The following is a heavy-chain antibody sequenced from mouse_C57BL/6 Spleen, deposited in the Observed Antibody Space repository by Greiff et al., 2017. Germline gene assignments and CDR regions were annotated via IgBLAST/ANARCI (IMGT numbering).Heavy chain of an antibody. J-gene: IGHJ1*03. V-gene: IGHV1-53*01. CDR1: GYTFTSYW. CDR2: INPSNGGT. Sequence: VQLQQPGTELVKPGASVKLSCKASGYTFTSYWMHWVKQRPGPGLEWIGNINPSNGGTNYNEQFKSKATLTVDQSSSTADMQLSSLTSEDSAVYYCARWSLLRYFDVWGTGTTVTVSS. CDR3: ARWSLLRYFDV. D-gene: IGHD1-2*01.